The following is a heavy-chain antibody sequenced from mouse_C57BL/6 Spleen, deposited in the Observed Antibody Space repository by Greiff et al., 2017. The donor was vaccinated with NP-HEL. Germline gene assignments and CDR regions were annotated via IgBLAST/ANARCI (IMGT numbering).Heavy chain of an antibody. V-gene: IGHV1-50*01. CDR2: IDPSDSYT. CDR1: GYTFTSYW. J-gene: IGHJ3*01. CDR3: ARSGSNYGFAY. D-gene: IGHD2-5*01. Sequence: QVQLKQPGAELVKPGASVKLSCKASGYTFTSYWMQWVKQRPGQGLEWIGEIDPSDSYTNYNQKFKGKATLTVDTSSSTAYMQLSSLTSEDSAVYYCARSGSNYGFAYWGQGTLVTVSA.